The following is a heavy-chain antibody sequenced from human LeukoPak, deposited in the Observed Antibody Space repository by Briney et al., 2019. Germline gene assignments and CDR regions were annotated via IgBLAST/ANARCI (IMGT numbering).Heavy chain of an antibody. D-gene: IGHD2-2*01. Sequence: GGSLRLSCAASGFTVSSNYMSWVRQAPGKGLEWVSVIYSGGSTYYADFVKGRFTISRDNSKNTLYLQMNSLRAEDTAVYYCARERSTTNWFDPWGQGTLVTVSS. CDR1: GFTVSSNY. CDR3: ARERSTTNWFDP. J-gene: IGHJ5*02. V-gene: IGHV3-53*01. CDR2: IYSGGST.